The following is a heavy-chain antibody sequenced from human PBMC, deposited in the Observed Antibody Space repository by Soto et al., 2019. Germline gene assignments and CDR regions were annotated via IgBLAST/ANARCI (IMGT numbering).Heavy chain of an antibody. J-gene: IGHJ6*02. CDR3: ARSQGGSSSLDIYYYSYYGMDV. CDR2: IIPIVGTA. CDR1: GGTFSSYA. D-gene: IGHD2-15*01. Sequence: QVQLVQSGAEVKKPGSSVKVSCKAPGGTFSSYAISWVRQAPGQGLEWMGGIIPIVGTAKYAQKFQGRVTITADESTSTGYMELSSLRSEHTAVYYCARSQGGSSSLDIYYYSYYGMDVLGQGTRVTVSS. V-gene: IGHV1-69*01.